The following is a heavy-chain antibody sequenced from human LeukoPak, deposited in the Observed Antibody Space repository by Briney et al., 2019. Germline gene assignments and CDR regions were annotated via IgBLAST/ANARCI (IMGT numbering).Heavy chain of an antibody. V-gene: IGHV4-59*01. CDR2: IYYSGST. Sequence: KPSETLSLTCTVSGGSISSYYWSWIRQPPGKGLEWIGYIYYSGSTNYNPSLKSRVTISVDTSKNQFSLKLSSVTAADTAVYYCARRGGSPLGAFDIWGQGTMVTVSS. J-gene: IGHJ3*02. CDR3: ARRGGSPLGAFDI. D-gene: IGHD1-26*01. CDR1: GGSISSYY.